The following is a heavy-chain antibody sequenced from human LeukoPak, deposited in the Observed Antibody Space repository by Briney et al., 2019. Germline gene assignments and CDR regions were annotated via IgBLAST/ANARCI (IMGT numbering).Heavy chain of an antibody. V-gene: IGHV3-15*01. J-gene: IGHJ4*02. CDR3: TTDLTTDFDF. D-gene: IGHD4-11*01. Sequence: PGGSLRLSCAAPGFTFSNAWMSWVRQAPGKGLEWVGRIKSKTDGRTTDYAAPVKGRVTISRDDSKNTLYLQMNSLKTEDTAVYYCTTDLTTDFDFWGQGTLVTVSS. CDR1: GFTFSNAW. CDR2: IKSKTDGRTT.